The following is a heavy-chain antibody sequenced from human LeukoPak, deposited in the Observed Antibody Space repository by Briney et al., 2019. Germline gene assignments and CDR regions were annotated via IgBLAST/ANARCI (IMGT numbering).Heavy chain of an antibody. V-gene: IGHV4-59*08. CDR2: IYYSGST. Sequence: SETLSLTCTVSGGSMSPYHWGWIRQPPGKGLEWTGYIYYSGSTNYNPSLNSRVTISVDTSKNQFSLRLSSVTAADMAIYYCARAVSGSFDYWGQGTLVTVSS. D-gene: IGHD6-19*01. J-gene: IGHJ4*02. CDR1: GGSMSPYH. CDR3: ARAVSGSFDY.